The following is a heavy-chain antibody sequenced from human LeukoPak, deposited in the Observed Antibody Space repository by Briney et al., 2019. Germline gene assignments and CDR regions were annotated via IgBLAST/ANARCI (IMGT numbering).Heavy chain of an antibody. CDR2: ISSSSSTI. D-gene: IGHD6-19*01. J-gene: IGHJ4*02. CDR1: GFTFSSYS. V-gene: IGHV3-48*04. Sequence: QSGGSLRLSCAASGFTFSSYSMNWVRQAPGKGLEWVSYISSSSSTIYYADSVKGRFTISRDNAKNSLYLQMNSLRAEDTAVYYCARDKLGEQWLFFHWGQGTLVTVSS. CDR3: ARDKLGEQWLFFH.